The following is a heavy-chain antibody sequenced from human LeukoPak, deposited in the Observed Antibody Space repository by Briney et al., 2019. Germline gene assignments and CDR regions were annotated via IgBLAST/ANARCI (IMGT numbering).Heavy chain of an antibody. D-gene: IGHD3-22*01. Sequence: ASVKVSCKASGYTFTSYYMHWVRQAPGQGLEWMGIINPSGGSTSYAQKFQGRVTMTRDTSTSTVYMELSSLRSEDTAVYYCARDFTMRGHQYYYYYGMDVWGQGTTVTVSS. CDR2: INPSGGST. V-gene: IGHV1-46*01. CDR1: GYTFTSYY. CDR3: ARDFTMRGHQYYYYYGMDV. J-gene: IGHJ6*02.